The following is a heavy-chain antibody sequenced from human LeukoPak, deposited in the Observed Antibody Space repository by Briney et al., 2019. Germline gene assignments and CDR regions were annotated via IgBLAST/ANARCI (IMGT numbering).Heavy chain of an antibody. CDR1: GFTFSSYG. CDR3: AKDHCGDDCPIDY. D-gene: IGHD2-21*02. Sequence: PGRSLRLSCAASGFTFSSYGMHWVRQAPGKGLEWVAVIWYDGSNKYYADSVKGRFTISRDNSKNTLYLQMNSLRAEDTAVYYCAKDHCGDDCPIDYWGQGTLVTVSS. J-gene: IGHJ4*02. CDR2: IWYDGSNK. V-gene: IGHV3-33*06.